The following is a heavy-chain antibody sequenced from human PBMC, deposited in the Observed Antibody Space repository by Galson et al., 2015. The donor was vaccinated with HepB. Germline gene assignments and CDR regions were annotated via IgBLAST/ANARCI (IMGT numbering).Heavy chain of an antibody. J-gene: IGHJ3*02. CDR1: GYTFTSYY. CDR3: ARRSSSIFRAFDI. D-gene: IGHD3-3*02. CDR2: INPSGGST. Sequence: SVKVSCKASGYTFTSYYMHWVRQAPGQGLEWMGIINPSGGSTSYAQKFQGRVTMTRDTSTSTVYMELSSLRSEDTAVYYCARRSSSIFRAFDIWGQGTMVTVSS. V-gene: IGHV1-46*01.